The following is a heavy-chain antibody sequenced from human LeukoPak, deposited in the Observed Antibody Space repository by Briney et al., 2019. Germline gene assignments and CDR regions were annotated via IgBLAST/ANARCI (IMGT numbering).Heavy chain of an antibody. CDR3: ARAFGDVVVPAAIDY. V-gene: IGHV1-69*04. CDR2: IIPILGIA. D-gene: IGHD2-2*02. J-gene: IGHJ4*02. CDR1: GGTFSSYA. Sequence: SVKVSCKASGGTFSSYAISWVRQAPGQGLEWMGRIIPILGIANYAQKFQGRVTITADKSTSTAYMELSSLRSEDTAVYYCARAFGDVVVPAAIDYWGQGTLVTVSS.